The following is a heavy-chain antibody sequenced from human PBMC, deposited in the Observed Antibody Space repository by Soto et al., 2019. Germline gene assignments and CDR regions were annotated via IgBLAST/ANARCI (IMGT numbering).Heavy chain of an antibody. V-gene: IGHV1-8*01. CDR3: ARGRFYSETSTWFAF. Sequence: QVQLVQSGTEVKKPGASVKVSCKASGYTFTDYDINWVRQAPGQGLEWMGWVSPNSGNTVYAQKFQDRVTMTRDTSISTAYMELNNLRFEDTAMYYCARGRFYSETSTWFAFWGQGTPVTVS. CDR1: GYTFTDYD. D-gene: IGHD2-2*01. CDR2: VSPNSGNT. J-gene: IGHJ5*01.